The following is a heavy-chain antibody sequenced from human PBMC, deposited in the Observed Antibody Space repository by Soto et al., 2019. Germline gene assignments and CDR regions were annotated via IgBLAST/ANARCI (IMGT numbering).Heavy chain of an antibody. CDR1: GYTFTNFG. D-gene: IGHD2-2*01. J-gene: IGHJ5*02. CDR2: ISAYTDTP. V-gene: IGHV1-18*01. CDR3: ARVIPGDEAWFHX. Sequence: ASVKVSCKASGYTFTNFGVTWVRRAPGQGLEWMGCISAYTDTPNYAHKFQGRVTMTIDTSTSTAYMDLRSLTSDDTAVYYCARVIPGDEAWFHXWGQGTLVTVSX.